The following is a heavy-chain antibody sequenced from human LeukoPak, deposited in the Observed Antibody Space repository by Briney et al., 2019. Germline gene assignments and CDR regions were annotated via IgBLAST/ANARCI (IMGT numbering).Heavy chain of an antibody. J-gene: IGHJ4*02. CDR3: ARDGLPAAGDY. CDR2: ISSSASTR. D-gene: IGHD6-13*01. V-gene: IGHV3-11*04. Sequence: GGSLRLSCAASGFTFSDYYMTWIRQAPGKGLEWISDISSSASTRYYADSVKGRFTISRDNAKNSLYLQMNSLRAEDTAVYYCARDGLPAAGDYWGQGTLVTVSS. CDR1: GFTFSDYY.